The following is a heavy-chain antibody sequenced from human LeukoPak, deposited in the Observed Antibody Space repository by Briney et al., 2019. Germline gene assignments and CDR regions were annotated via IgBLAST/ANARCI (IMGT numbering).Heavy chain of an antibody. J-gene: IGHJ3*02. CDR1: GGSISSGGYS. CDR3: ARLQLLLQSFDI. CDR2: IYHSGST. D-gene: IGHD4-11*01. Sequence: SQTLSLTCAVSGGSISSGGYSWSWIRQPPGKGLEWIGYIYHSGSTYYNPSLKSRVTISVDRSKNQFSLKLSSVTAADTAVYYCARLQLLLQSFDIWGQGTMVTVSS. V-gene: IGHV4-30-2*01.